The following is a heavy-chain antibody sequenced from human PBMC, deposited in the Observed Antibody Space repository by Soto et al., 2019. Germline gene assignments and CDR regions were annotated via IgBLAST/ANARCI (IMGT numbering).Heavy chain of an antibody. D-gene: IGHD2-15*01. V-gene: IGHV3-30*18. CDR2: ISYDGSNK. J-gene: IGHJ4*02. CDR1: GFTFSSYG. CDR3: AKETYSGPLDY. Sequence: QVQLEESGGGVVQPGRSLRLYCAASGFTFSSYGMHWVRQAPGKGLEWVAVISYDGSNKYYADSVKGRFTISRDNSKNTLYLQMNSLRAEDTAVYYCAKETYSGPLDYWGQGTLVTVSS.